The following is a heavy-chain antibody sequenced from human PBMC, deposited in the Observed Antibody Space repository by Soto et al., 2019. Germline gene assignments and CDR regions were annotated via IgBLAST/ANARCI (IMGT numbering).Heavy chain of an antibody. D-gene: IGHD3-10*01. CDR1: CGSISSGGYY. J-gene: IGHJ5*02. CDR2: IYYSGST. V-gene: IGHV4-31*03. CDR3: ARDAGELFIPAPYNWFDP. Sequence: PSETLSLTCTVSCGSISSGGYYWSWIRQHPGKGLEWIGYIYYSGSTYYNPSLKSRVTISVDTSKNQFSLKLSSVTAADTAVYYCARDAGELFIPAPYNWFDPWGQGTLVTVSS.